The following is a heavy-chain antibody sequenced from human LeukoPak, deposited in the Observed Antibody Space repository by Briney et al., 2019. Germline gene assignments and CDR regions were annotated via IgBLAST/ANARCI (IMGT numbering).Heavy chain of an antibody. CDR1: GFTFRSYG. J-gene: IGHJ5*02. CDR3: ARDPGGSQST. Sequence: PGGSLRLSCAASGFTFRSYGMHWVRQAPGKGLEWVAFIRNDESKKYYADSVNGRFTISRDNSKNTLCLQMNSLRAEDTAVYYCARDPGGSQSTWGQGTLVTVSS. D-gene: IGHD1-26*01. CDR2: IRNDESKK. V-gene: IGHV3-30*02.